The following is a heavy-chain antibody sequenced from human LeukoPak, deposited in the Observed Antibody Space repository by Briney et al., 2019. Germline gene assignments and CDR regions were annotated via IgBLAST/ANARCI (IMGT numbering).Heavy chain of an antibody. CDR3: ARAPGIVGANDAFDI. CDR1: GFTVSSNY. Sequence: PGGSLRLSCAASGFTVSSNYMTWVRQPPGRGLEWVSLIYRGGTTYYADSVKGRFTISRDNAKNSLYLQMNSLRAEDTAVYYCARAPGIVGANDAFDIWGQGTMVTVSS. V-gene: IGHV3-53*01. CDR2: IYRGGTT. J-gene: IGHJ3*02. D-gene: IGHD1-26*01.